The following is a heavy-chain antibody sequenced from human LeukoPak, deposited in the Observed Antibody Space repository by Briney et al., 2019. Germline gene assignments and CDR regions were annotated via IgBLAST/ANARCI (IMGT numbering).Heavy chain of an antibody. Sequence: GGSLRLSCAVSGFTFSSYIMTWVRQAPGKGLEWVSSISSSSSFIYYADSVKGRFTISRDNAKTSLFLQMNSLRAEDTAVYYCARDLSGITGYTYGRGIDYWGQGTLVTVSS. D-gene: IGHD5-18*01. CDR3: ARDLSGITGYTYGRGIDY. CDR2: ISSSSSFI. CDR1: GFTFSSYI. J-gene: IGHJ4*02. V-gene: IGHV3-21*01.